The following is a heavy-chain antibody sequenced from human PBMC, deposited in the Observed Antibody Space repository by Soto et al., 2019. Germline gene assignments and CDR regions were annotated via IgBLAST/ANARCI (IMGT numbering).Heavy chain of an antibody. CDR2: INHSGST. Sequence: LSLPCDAYVGRFGSDRRYCILQPPGKGLEWIGEINHSGSTYYNPSLKSRVTISVDTSKNQFSLKLSSVTAADTAVYYCARGLGYCSSTRCYVWFDPWGQG. D-gene: IGHD2-2*01. CDR3: ARGLGYCSSTRCYVWFDP. V-gene: IGHV4-34*09. CDR1: VGRFGSDR. J-gene: IGHJ5*02.